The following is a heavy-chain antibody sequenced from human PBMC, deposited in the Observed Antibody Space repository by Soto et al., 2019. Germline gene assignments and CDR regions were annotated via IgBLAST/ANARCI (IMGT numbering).Heavy chain of an antibody. CDR3: ARGLSGSGSYYFDY. CDR2: INASSANT. Sequence: ASVKVSCKASGYTFSNYGIHWVRQAPGQRLEWMCLINASSANTDYSQKVQGRVTMTRNTSISTAYMELSSLRSEDTAVYYCARGLSGSGSYYFDYWGRGTLVTVSS. V-gene: IGHV1-8*02. J-gene: IGHJ4*02. D-gene: IGHD3-10*01. CDR1: GYTFSNYG.